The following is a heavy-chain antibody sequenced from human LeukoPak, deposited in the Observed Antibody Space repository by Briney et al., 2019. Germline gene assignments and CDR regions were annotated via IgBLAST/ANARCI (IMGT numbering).Heavy chain of an antibody. V-gene: IGHV1-2*02. D-gene: IGHD2-15*01. J-gene: IGHJ3*02. CDR3: ARSMAVVIAAGAFDI. Sequence: ASVKVSCKASGYTFIVYNMHLVRQAPGQGLEWMGWINPNSGDTNFAQKFQGRVTMTRDTSISTAYMELSRLTSDDTAVYYCARSMAVVIAAGAFDIWGQGTMVTVSS. CDR2: INPNSGDT. CDR1: GYTFIVYN.